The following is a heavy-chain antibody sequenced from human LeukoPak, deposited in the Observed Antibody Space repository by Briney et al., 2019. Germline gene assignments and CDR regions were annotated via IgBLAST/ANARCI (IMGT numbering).Heavy chain of an antibody. CDR2: IKQDGSEK. Sequence: PGGSLRLSRAASGFTFSSYWMSWVRQAPGKGLEWVANIKQDGSEKYYVDSVKGRFTISRDNAKNSLYLQMNSLRAEDTAVYYCASHYGDYSFFDYWGQGTLVTVSS. D-gene: IGHD4-17*01. J-gene: IGHJ4*02. CDR3: ASHYGDYSFFDY. CDR1: GFTFSSYW. V-gene: IGHV3-7*02.